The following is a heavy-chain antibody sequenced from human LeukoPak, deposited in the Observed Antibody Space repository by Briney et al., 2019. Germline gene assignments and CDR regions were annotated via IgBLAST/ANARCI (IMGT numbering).Heavy chain of an antibody. CDR1: GFTFSNAW. D-gene: IGHD6-19*01. CDR2: IKSKTDGGTT. CDR3: TTYSSGWSYDD. J-gene: IGHJ4*02. Sequence: PGGSLRLSCAASGFTFSNAWMSWVRQAPGKGLEWVGRIKSKTDGGTTDYAAPVKGRFTISRDDSKMTLYLQMNSLKTEDTAVYYCTTYSSGWSYDDWGQGTLVTVSS. V-gene: IGHV3-15*01.